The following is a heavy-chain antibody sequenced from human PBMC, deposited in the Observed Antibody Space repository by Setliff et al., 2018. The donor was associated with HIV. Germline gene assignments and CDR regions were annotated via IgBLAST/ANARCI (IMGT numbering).Heavy chain of an antibody. CDR2: IISILDIT. CDR3: TGPRGDEAFDI. CDR1: GGTSSTHA. V-gene: IGHV1-69*10. D-gene: IGHD3-10*01. J-gene: IGHJ3*02. Sequence: GASVKVSCKASGGTSSTHAINWVRQAPGQGLEWMGQIISILDITSYAQKLQGRVSITADESTSTFYMELSDLTSADTAVYYCTGPRGDEAFDIWGQGTKGTVSS.